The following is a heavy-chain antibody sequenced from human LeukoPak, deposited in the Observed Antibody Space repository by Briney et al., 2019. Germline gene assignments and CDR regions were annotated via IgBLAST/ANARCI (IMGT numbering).Heavy chain of an antibody. J-gene: IGHJ5*02. D-gene: IGHD3-10*01. Sequence: SETLSLTCTVSGGSISSYYWSWIRQPPGKGLEWIGYIYYSGSTNYNPSLKSRVTISVDTSKNQFSLKLSSVTAADTAVYYCARFSLLWFGEAHWFDPWGQGTLVTVSS. CDR3: ARFSLLWFGEAHWFDP. V-gene: IGHV4-59*01. CDR1: GGSISSYY. CDR2: IYYSGST.